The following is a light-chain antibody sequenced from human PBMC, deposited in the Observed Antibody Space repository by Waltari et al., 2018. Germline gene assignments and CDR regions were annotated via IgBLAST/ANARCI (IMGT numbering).Light chain of an antibody. CDR3: MQSTHLPWT. V-gene: IGKV2-24*01. J-gene: IGKJ1*01. CDR2: KIS. CDR1: QSLVHRDGSTY. Sequence: DVVMTQTPLSSPVTLGHPASIPCRSSQSLVHRDGSTYFSWLQQRPGQPPRLLIYKISNRFSGVPDRFSGSGAETDFTLTISRVEPEDVGIYYCMQSTHLPWTFGQGTKVEIK.